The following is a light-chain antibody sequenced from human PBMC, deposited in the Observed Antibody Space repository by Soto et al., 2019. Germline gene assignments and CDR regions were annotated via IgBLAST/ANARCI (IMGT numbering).Light chain of an antibody. V-gene: IGLV2-14*03. CDR1: SNDIGDYNY. CDR3: NAYTQNGIQV. Sequence: QSALTQPASVSGSPGQAITISCSGASNDIGDYNYVSWYQQHPGKGPRLIIFDVSHRPSGVSNRFSGSKSDNTASLTISGLQAEDEAVYYCNAYTQNGIQVFGGGTKLTVL. CDR2: DVS. J-gene: IGLJ3*02.